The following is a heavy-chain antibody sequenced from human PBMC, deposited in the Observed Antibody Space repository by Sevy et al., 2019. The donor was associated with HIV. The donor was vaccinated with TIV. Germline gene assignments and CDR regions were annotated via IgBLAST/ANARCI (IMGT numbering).Heavy chain of an antibody. CDR3: ARDQVVGATTGYGMDV. V-gene: IGHV3-33*01. Sequence: GGSLRLSCAASGFTFSSYGMHWVRQAPGKGLECVAVIWYDGSNKYYADSVKGRFTISRDNSKNTLYLQMNSLRAEDTAVYYCARDQVVGATTGYGMDVWGQGTTVTVSS. D-gene: IGHD1-26*01. J-gene: IGHJ6*02. CDR1: GFTFSSYG. CDR2: IWYDGSNK.